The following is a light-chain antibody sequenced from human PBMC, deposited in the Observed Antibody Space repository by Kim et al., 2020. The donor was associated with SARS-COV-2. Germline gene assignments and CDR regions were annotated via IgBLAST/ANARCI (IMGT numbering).Light chain of an antibody. CDR3: QVWDSSRDHVV. J-gene: IGLJ2*01. CDR1: KIGSET. V-gene: IGLV3-21*04. Sequence: APGKTARITCGGNKIGSETVHWYQQKPGQAPVLVIYYDTDRPSGIPERFSGSNSGNTATLTISRVEAGDEADYYCQVWDSSRDHVVFGGGTQLTVL. CDR2: YDT.